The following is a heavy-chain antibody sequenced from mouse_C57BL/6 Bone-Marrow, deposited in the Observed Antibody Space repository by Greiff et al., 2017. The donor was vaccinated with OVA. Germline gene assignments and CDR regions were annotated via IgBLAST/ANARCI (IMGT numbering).Heavy chain of an antibody. CDR1: GYTFTDYN. D-gene: IGHD1-1*01. J-gene: IGHJ1*03. CDR3: ARHYYGSSYYWYFDV. CDR2: INPNNGGT. Sequence: VHVKQSGPELVKPGASVKIPCKASGYTFTDYNMDWVKQSHGKSLEWIGDINPNNGGTIYNQKFKGKATLTVDKSSSTAYMELRSLTSEDTAVYYCARHYYGSSYYWYFDVWGTGTTVTVSS. V-gene: IGHV1-18*01.